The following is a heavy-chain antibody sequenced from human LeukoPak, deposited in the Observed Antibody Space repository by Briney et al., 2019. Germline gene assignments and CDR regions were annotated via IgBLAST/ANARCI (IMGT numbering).Heavy chain of an antibody. Sequence: SETLSLTCTVSGGSISSYYWSWIRQPPGKGLEWIGYIYYSGSTNYNPSLKSRVTISVDTSKNQFSLKLSSVTAADTAVYYCARGTYIVGDRFYYYMDVWGQGTLVTVSS. CDR2: IYYSGST. V-gene: IGHV4-59*01. CDR3: ARGTYIVGDRFYYYMDV. J-gene: IGHJ6*03. CDR1: GGSISSYY. D-gene: IGHD1-26*01.